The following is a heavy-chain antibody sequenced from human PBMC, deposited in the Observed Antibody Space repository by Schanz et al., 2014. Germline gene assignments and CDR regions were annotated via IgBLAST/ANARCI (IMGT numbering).Heavy chain of an antibody. J-gene: IGHJ4*02. Sequence: QVQLVQSGTEVKKPGASVKVSCKASGYTFISYGIKWVRQAPGQGLEWLGWMNPNSGNPGFAQKFRGRVTMTRNTSMTTAYIELHILTSEDTAVYYCARGRTFDYWGQGTLVTVSS. V-gene: IGHV1-8*02. CDR2: MNPNSGNP. CDR1: GYTFISYG. CDR3: ARGRTFDY.